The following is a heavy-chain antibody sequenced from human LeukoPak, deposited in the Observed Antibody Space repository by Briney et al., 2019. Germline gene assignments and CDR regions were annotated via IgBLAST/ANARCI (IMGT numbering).Heavy chain of an antibody. CDR3: ARGSYYDSSGYEGFDY. J-gene: IGHJ4*02. V-gene: IGHV4-59*01. Sequence: PSETLSLTCTVSGGSISSYYWSWIRQPPGKGLEWIGYVYYSGSTNYNPSLKSRVTISVDTSENQFSLKLSSVTAADTAVYYCARGSYYDSSGYEGFDYWGQGTLVTVSS. CDR2: VYYSGST. CDR1: GGSISSYY. D-gene: IGHD3-22*01.